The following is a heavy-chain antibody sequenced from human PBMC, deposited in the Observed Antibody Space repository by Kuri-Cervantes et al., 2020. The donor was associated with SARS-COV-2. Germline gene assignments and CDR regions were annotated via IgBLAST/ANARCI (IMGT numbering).Heavy chain of an antibody. V-gene: IGHV4-61*08. CDR3: ARVSYDILTGYYLSPTFDY. D-gene: IGHD3-9*01. Sequence: GSLRLSCAVSGGSISSGGYSWSWIRQPPGRGLEWIGYIYYSGSTNYNPSLKSRVTISVDTSKNQFSLKLSSVTAADTAVYYCARVSYDILTGYYLSPTFDYWGQGTLVTVSS. CDR1: GGSISSGGYS. J-gene: IGHJ4*02. CDR2: IYYSGST.